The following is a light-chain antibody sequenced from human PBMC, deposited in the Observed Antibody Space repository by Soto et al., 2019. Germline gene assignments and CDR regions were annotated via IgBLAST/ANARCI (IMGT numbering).Light chain of an antibody. V-gene: IGKV1-5*03. CDR1: QSISSW. CDR2: KAS. J-gene: IGKJ1*01. Sequence: DIQMTQSPSTLSASVGDRVTITCRASQSISSWLAWYQQKPGKAPKLLIYKASSLESGVPSRFGGSGSVTEFTLTISSLQPDDFATYYCQRYNSYWTFGQGTKVEIK. CDR3: QRYNSYWT.